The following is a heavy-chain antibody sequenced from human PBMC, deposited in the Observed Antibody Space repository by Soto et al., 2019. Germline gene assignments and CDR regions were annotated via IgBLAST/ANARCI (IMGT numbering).Heavy chain of an antibody. CDR2: ISGSGGST. CDR3: AKDYAGSYYYDSSGYPGDYYFDY. D-gene: IGHD3-22*01. J-gene: IGHJ4*02. Sequence: LRLSCAASGFTFSSYAMSWVRQAPGKGLEWVSAISGSGGSTYYADSVKGRFTISRDNSKNTLYLQMNSLRAEDTAVYYCAKDYAGSYYYDSSGYPGDYYFDYWGQGTLVTVSS. CDR1: GFTFSSYA. V-gene: IGHV3-23*01.